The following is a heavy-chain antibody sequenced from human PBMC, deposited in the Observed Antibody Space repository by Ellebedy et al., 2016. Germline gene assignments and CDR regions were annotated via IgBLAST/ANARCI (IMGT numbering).Heavy chain of an antibody. CDR3: RQGHYADY. V-gene: IGHV3-53*01. CDR2: IYSGGST. J-gene: IGHJ4*02. CDR1: GFTVSSNY. Sequence: GGSLRLXXAASGFTVSSNYMNWVRQAPGKGLEWVSLIYSGGSTYYADSVRGRFTISRDNSRNTVYLRMSNLRVEDTARYYCRQGHYADYWGQGTLVTVSS.